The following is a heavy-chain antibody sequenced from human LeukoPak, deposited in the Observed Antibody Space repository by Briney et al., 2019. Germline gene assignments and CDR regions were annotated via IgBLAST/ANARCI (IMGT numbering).Heavy chain of an antibody. D-gene: IGHD3-10*01. CDR2: INHSGST. Sequence: SETLSLTCAVYGGSFSGYYWSWIRQPPGKGLEWIGEINHSGSTNYNPSLKSRVTISVDTSKNQFSLKLSSVTAADTAVYYCARGERFRHYYYHYGMDVWGQGTTVTVSS. CDR3: ARGERFRHYYYHYGMDV. V-gene: IGHV4-34*01. J-gene: IGHJ6*02. CDR1: GGSFSGYY.